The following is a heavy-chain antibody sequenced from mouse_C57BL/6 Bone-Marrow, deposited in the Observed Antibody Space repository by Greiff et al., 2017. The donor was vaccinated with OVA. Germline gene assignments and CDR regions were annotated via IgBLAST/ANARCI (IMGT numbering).Heavy chain of an antibody. D-gene: IGHD2-2*01. Sequence: QVQLQQSGAELVKPGASVKLSCKASGYTFTEYTIHWVKQRSGQGLEWIGWFYPGSGSIKYNEKFKDKATLTADKSSSTVYMELSRLTSEDSAVYVCARRAPLWLRRSYFDYWGQGTTLTVSS. V-gene: IGHV1-62-2*01. CDR3: ARRAPLWLRRSYFDY. CDR1: GYTFTEYT. J-gene: IGHJ2*01. CDR2: FYPGSGSI.